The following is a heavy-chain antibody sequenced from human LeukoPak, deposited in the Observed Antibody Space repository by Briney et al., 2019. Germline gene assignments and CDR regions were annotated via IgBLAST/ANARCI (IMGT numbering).Heavy chain of an antibody. D-gene: IGHD3-3*01. CDR3: ARVTIFGVVATFDY. CDR2: SSSSGSTI. CDR1: GFTFSSYE. V-gene: IGHV3-48*03. Sequence: GGSLRLSCAASGFTFSSYEMNWVRQAPGKGLEWVSYSSSSGSTIYYADSVKGRFTISRDSAKNTLYLQMNSLRAEDTAVYYCARVTIFGVVATFDYWGQGTLVTVSS. J-gene: IGHJ4*02.